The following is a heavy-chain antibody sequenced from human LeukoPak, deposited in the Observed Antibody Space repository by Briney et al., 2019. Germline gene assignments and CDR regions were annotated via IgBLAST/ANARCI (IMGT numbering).Heavy chain of an antibody. CDR2: IYPGDSDT. Sequence: GESLKISCKGSGYSFTSYWIGWVRQMPGKGLEWMGIIYPGDSDTRYSPSFQGQVTISADKSISTAYLQWSSLKASDTAIYYCARHRHYYDSSGLTLWVDYWGQGTLVTVSS. CDR1: GYSFTSYW. V-gene: IGHV5-51*01. CDR3: ARHRHYYDSSGLTLWVDY. J-gene: IGHJ4*02. D-gene: IGHD3-22*01.